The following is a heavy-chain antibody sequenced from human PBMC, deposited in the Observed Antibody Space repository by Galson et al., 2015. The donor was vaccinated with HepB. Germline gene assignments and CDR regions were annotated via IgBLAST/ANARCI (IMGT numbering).Heavy chain of an antibody. J-gene: IGHJ4*02. CDR1: GFTFSTYA. Sequence: SLRLSCAASGFTFSTYAMHWVRQAPGKGLEWVALISYDGSNRYYADSVKGRFTISRDNSKNTLYLQMNSLRAEDTAVYYCAGSATFGYWGQGTLVTVSS. CDR2: ISYDGSNR. V-gene: IGHV3-30*03. CDR3: AGSATFGY. D-gene: IGHD3-10*01.